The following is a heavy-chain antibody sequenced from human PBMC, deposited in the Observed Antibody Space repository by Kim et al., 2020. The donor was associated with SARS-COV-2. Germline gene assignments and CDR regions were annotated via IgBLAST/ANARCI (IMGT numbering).Heavy chain of an antibody. V-gene: IGHV1-18*01. CDR3: ARGSNWFDP. D-gene: IGHD3-10*01. Sequence: GNTKYAQKLQGRVTMTTDTSTSTAYMGLRSLRSDDTAVYYCARGSNWFDPWGQGTLVTVSS. CDR2: GNT. J-gene: IGHJ5*02.